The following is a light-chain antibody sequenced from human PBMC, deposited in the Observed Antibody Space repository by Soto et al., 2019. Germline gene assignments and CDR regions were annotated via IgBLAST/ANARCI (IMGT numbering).Light chain of an antibody. CDR3: QQYGSSPRT. J-gene: IGKJ1*01. CDR1: KSLVTSQ. V-gene: IGKV3-20*01. Sequence: EIVLTQSPGTLSLSPGEGTPLPSRAIKSLVTSQLAGNRRKPGQAPRLLIQDASSRATGISDRFTGSGSGTDFTLTITTLEPEDFAVYYCQQYGSSPRTFGLGTKVEI. CDR2: DAS.